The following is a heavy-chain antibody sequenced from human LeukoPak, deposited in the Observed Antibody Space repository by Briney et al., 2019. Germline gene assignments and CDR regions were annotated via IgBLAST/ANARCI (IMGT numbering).Heavy chain of an antibody. CDR1: GGSFSGYY. V-gene: IGHV4-34*01. CDR3: ARGQRYYYGSGKTYYFDY. CDR2: ITHSGST. Sequence: SETLSLTCAVYGGSFSGYYWSWIRQPPGEGLEWIGEITHSGSTDYNPSLKSRVTISVDTSKNQFSLKLSSVTAADTAVYYCARGQRYYYGSGKTYYFDYWGQGTLVTVSS. J-gene: IGHJ4*02. D-gene: IGHD3-10*01.